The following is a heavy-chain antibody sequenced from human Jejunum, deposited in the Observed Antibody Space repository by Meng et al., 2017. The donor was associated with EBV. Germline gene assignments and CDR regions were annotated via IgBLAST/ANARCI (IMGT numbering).Heavy chain of an antibody. J-gene: IGHJ4*02. V-gene: IGHV4-4*02. D-gene: IGHD5-24*01. CDR3: ARGNAYNVPSFDY. Sequence: GPLQESGPGLVTPSGTLPRPCAVSGASITGTNWWSWVRQPPGKGLEWIAEIWHGGNTNYTPALKSRVTISVDKSNNQFSLKLASVTAADTAVYFCARGNAYNVPSFDYWGQGTLVTVSS. CDR2: IWHGGNT. CDR1: GASITGTNW.